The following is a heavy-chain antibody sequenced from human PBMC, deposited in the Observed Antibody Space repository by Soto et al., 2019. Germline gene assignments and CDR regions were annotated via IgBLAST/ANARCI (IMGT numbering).Heavy chain of an antibody. CDR1: GFTFSSYA. CDR2: ISYDGSNK. J-gene: IGHJ4*02. D-gene: IGHD1-26*01. V-gene: IGHV3-30-3*01. CDR3: ARPIVGATLSYFDY. Sequence: QVQLVESGGGVVQPGRSLRLSCAASGFTFSSYAMHWVRQAPGKGLEWVAVISYDGSNKYYADSVKGRFTISRDNSKNPLYLQMNSLRAEDTAVYYCARPIVGATLSYFDYWGQGTLVTVSS.